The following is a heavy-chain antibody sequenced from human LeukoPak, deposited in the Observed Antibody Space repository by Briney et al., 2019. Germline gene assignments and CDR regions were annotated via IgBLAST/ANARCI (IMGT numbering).Heavy chain of an antibody. CDR3: ARWGPERLLDAFDI. D-gene: IGHD7-27*01. CDR2: IIPIFGTA. Sequence: ASVKVSCKASGGTFSSYAISWVRQAPGQGLEWMGGIIPIFGTANYAQKFQGRVTITADESTSKAYMELSSLRSEDTAVYYCARWGPERLLDAFDIWGQGTMVTVSS. J-gene: IGHJ3*02. V-gene: IGHV1-69*13. CDR1: GGTFSSYA.